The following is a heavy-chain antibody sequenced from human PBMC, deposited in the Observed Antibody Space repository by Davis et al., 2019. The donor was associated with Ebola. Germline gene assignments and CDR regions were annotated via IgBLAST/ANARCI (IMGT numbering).Heavy chain of an antibody. CDR2: ISSSSNYI. D-gene: IGHD1-26*01. Sequence: GESMKISCAASGFTFSSNSMNWVRQAPGKGLEWVSSISSSSNYIYYADSVKGRFTVSRDNAKNSLYLQMNGLRVEDTAIYYCAKDTSNIWFDIWGQGTNVTVSS. CDR3: AKDTSNIWFDI. V-gene: IGHV3-21*04. CDR1: GFTFSSNS. J-gene: IGHJ3*02.